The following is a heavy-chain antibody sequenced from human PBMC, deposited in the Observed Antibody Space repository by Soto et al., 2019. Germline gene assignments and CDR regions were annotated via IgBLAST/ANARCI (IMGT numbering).Heavy chain of an antibody. CDR2: ISYDGSNK. D-gene: IGHD5-12*01. V-gene: IGHV3-30*18. CDR3: AKGPSRDGYIYFDY. Sequence: PGGSLRLSCAASGFTFSSYGMHWFRQAPGKGLEWVAVISYDGSNKYYADSVKGRFTISRDNSKNTLYLQMNSLRAEDTAVYYCAKGPSRDGYIYFDYWGQGTLVTVSS. CDR1: GFTFSSYG. J-gene: IGHJ4*02.